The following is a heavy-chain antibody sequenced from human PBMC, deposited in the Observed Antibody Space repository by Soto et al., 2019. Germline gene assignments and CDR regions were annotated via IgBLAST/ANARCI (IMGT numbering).Heavy chain of an antibody. Sequence: QVQLVESGGGVVQPGRSLRLSCAASGFTFSSYAMHWVRQAPGKGLEWVAVISYDGSNKYYADSVKGRFTISRDNSKNTLYLQMNSLRAEDTAVYYCARAGYLLWFGDQKVGMDVWGQGTTVTVSS. V-gene: IGHV3-30-3*01. CDR1: GFTFSSYA. CDR2: ISYDGSNK. CDR3: ARAGYLLWFGDQKVGMDV. D-gene: IGHD3-10*01. J-gene: IGHJ6*02.